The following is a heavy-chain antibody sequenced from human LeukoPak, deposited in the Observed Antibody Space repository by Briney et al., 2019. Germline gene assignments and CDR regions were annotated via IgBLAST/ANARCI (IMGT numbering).Heavy chain of an antibody. CDR2: INPNSGGT. V-gene: IGHV1-2*02. CDR3: ARDFEESRYFDFLFSMGY. Sequence: ASVKVSCKASGYTFTDYYMHWVGQAPGQGREGRGWINPNSGGTNYAQMFQGRVTMTRDTSITTAYMELSSLKSDDTAVYYCARDFEESRYFDFLFSMGYWGHGALVTVSS. CDR1: GYTFTDYY. D-gene: IGHD3-9*01. J-gene: IGHJ4*01.